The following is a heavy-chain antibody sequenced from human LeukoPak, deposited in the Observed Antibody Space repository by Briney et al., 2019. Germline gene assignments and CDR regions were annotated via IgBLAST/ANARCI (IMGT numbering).Heavy chain of an antibody. V-gene: IGHV3-30*04. J-gene: IGHJ4*02. CDR1: GFRFSTYN. D-gene: IGHD2-8*01. CDR3: AREKYCTTTDCLHGRFYFNC. CDR2: ISSDGSSE. Sequence: GGSLRLSCAASGFRFSTYNMHWVRQAPGRGLEWVAVISSDGSSEYYADSVKGRFTISRDNPTNTLFLQMNTLSAEDTAVYYCAREKYCTTTDCLHGRFYFNCWGQGTLVTVSS.